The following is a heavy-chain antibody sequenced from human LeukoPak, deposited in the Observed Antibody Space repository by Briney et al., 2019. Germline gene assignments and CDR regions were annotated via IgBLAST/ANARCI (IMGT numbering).Heavy chain of an antibody. CDR2: ISSTSTYI. Sequence: GGSLRLSCAASGFSFSSYTMNWVRQAPGKGLEWVSSISSTSTYIYYADSVKGRLTISRDNSKNTLYLQMNSLRAEDTAVYYCAKQVDGYYYDSSGFFDYWGQGTLVTVSS. CDR1: GFSFSSYT. V-gene: IGHV3-21*01. D-gene: IGHD3-22*01. J-gene: IGHJ4*02. CDR3: AKQVDGYYYDSSGFFDY.